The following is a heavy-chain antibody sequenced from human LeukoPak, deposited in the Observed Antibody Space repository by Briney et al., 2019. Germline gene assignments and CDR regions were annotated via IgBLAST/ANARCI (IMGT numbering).Heavy chain of an antibody. CDR2: IYYSGST. V-gene: IGHV4-39*07. J-gene: IGHJ4*02. Sequence: SETLSLTCTVSGGSISSSSYYWGWIRQPPGKGLEWIGSIYYSGSTYYNPSLKSRVTISVDTYKNQFSLKLSSVTAADTAVYYCARGRMGAHYFDYWGQGTPVTVSS. D-gene: IGHD1-26*01. CDR3: ARGRMGAHYFDY. CDR1: GGSISSSSYY.